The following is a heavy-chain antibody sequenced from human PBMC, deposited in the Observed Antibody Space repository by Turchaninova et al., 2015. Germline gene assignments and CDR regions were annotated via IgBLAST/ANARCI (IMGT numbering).Heavy chain of an antibody. CDR3: ARMSGRRAYSSGWYDAFDI. J-gene: IGHJ3*02. V-gene: IGHV2-26*01. Sequence: QVTLKESGPVLVNPTETLPVTCTDPGFSLSNAIIGVSWIRQPPGKALEWLAHIFSNDEKSYSTSLKSRLTISKDTSKSQVVLTMTNMDPVDTATYYCARMSGRRAYSSGWYDAFDIWGQGTMVTVSS. CDR2: IFSNDEK. D-gene: IGHD6-19*01. CDR1: GFSLSNAIIG.